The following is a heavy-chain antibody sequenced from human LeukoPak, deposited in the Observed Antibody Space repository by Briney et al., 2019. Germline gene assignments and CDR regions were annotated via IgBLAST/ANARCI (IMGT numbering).Heavy chain of an antibody. V-gene: IGHV3-43*02. CDR1: GFTFRYYE. Sequence: GGSLRLSCVASGFTFRYYEMHWVRQAPGKGLEWVSLTSGDGITTYFADSVKGRFTISRDNSKSSLFLQMNSLRTEDTALYYCARDHVYGGADYWGQGTLVTVSS. CDR2: TSGDGITT. J-gene: IGHJ4*02. CDR3: ARDHVYGGADY. D-gene: IGHD5/OR15-5a*01.